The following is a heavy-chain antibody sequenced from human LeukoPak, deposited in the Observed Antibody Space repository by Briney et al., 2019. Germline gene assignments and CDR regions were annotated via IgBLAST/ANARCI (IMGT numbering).Heavy chain of an antibody. J-gene: IGHJ4*02. CDR2: IKQDGSEK. D-gene: IGHD5-24*01. V-gene: IGHV3-7*01. CDR1: GFTISSYW. Sequence: GGSLRLSCAASGFTISSYWMNWVRQAPGKGLEWVANIKQDGSEKKYVDSVKGRFTISRDNTQNSLYLQMNNLRVEDTAVYYCARDLLFGGYNSDGIDYWGQGTLVTVSS. CDR3: ARDLLFGGYNSDGIDY.